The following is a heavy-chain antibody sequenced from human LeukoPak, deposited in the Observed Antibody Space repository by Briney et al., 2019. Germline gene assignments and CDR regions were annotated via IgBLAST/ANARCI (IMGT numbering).Heavy chain of an antibody. D-gene: IGHD2-15*01. CDR1: GGSISRYY. CDR2: IHYSGST. V-gene: IGHV4-59*01. Sequence: SETLSLTCTVSGGSISRYYWSWIRQPPGKGLEWIGYIHYSGSTNYNPSLKSRVTISVDTSKNQFSLKLSSVTAADTAVYYCARDLCSSGSCYSSPWGQGTLVTVSS. CDR3: ARDLCSSGSCYSSP. J-gene: IGHJ5*02.